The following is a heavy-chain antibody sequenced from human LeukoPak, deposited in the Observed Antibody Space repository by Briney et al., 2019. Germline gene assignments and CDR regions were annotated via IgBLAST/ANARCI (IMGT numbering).Heavy chain of an antibody. V-gene: IGHV3-9*01. CDR1: GFTFDDYA. D-gene: IGHD6-13*01. Sequence: GGSLRLSCAASGFTFDDYAMHWVRQAPGKGLEWVSGISWNSGSIGYADYVKGRFTISRDNAKNSLYLQMNSLRAEDTALYYCAREAQQLVRGGNIDYWGQGTLVTVSS. CDR2: ISWNSGSI. J-gene: IGHJ4*02. CDR3: AREAQQLVRGGNIDY.